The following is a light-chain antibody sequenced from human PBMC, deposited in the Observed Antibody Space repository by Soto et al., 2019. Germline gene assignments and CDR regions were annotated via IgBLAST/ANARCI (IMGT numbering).Light chain of an antibody. CDR2: AAS. Sequence: EIVLTQSPATLSLSPGQRATLSCRASQSVRSNFLSWYQQKPGQAPRLLIYAASARATGFPARFSGSGSGTYFTLTIISLQHEDVAVYYCQQDANLPLTFGGGTNVEIK. J-gene: IGKJ4*01. V-gene: IGKV3D-7*01. CDR3: QQDANLPLT. CDR1: QSVRSNF.